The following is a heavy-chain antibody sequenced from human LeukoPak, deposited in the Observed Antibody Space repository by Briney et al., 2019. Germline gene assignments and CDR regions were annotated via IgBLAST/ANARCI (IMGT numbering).Heavy chain of an antibody. J-gene: IGHJ4*02. CDR1: GYTFTSYG. D-gene: IGHD6-13*01. V-gene: IGHV1-18*01. CDR2: ISPYNGNT. CDR3: ARDTYSSSANYFDY. Sequence: ASVKVSCKASGYTFTSYGISWVRQAPGQGLEWMGWISPYNGNTNYAQNFQGRVTMTRDTSTSTAYMELRSLRSDDTAVYYCARDTYSSSANYFDYWGQGTLVTVSS.